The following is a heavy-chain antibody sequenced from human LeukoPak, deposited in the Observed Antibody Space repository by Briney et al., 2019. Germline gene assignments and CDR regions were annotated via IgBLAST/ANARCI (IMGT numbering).Heavy chain of an antibody. CDR2: IYHSGST. CDR1: GGSISSGGYY. D-gene: IGHD3-10*01. Sequence: SETLSLTCTVSGGSISSGGYYWSCIRQPPGKGLEWIGYIYHSGSTYYNPSLKSRVTISVDRSKNQFSLKLSSVTAADTAVYYCARDRDPLNWFDPWGQGTLVTVSS. J-gene: IGHJ5*02. V-gene: IGHV4-30-2*01. CDR3: ARDRDPLNWFDP.